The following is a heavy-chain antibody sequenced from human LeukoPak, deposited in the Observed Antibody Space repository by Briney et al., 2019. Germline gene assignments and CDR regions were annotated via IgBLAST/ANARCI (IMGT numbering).Heavy chain of an antibody. CDR1: GYTFISYD. V-gene: IGHV1-8*01. CDR3: ARLGEYSNWFDP. Sequence: ASVKVSCKASGYTFISYDINWVRQATGQGLEWMGWMNPNSGNTGYAQKFQGRVTMTRSTSINTAYMELSSLTSDDTAVYYCARLGEYSNWFDPWGQGTLVIVSP. J-gene: IGHJ5*02. CDR2: MNPNSGNT. D-gene: IGHD3-16*01.